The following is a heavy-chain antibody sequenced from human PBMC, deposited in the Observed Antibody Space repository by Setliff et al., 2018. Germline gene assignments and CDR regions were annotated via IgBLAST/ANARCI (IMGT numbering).Heavy chain of an antibody. D-gene: IGHD3-16*01. J-gene: IGHJ4*02. CDR1: GFVFTNAW. CDR2: SKGFPDGETT. V-gene: IGHV3-15*01. Sequence: PGGSLRLSCSASGFVFTNAWLSWVRQAPGKGLEWVGRSKGFPDGETTDYAAPVKGRVTLSRDNGKKSLFLQMNSVRAEDTAVYYCARSINGYQQRYDFWGQGALVTVSS. CDR3: ARSINGYQQRYDF.